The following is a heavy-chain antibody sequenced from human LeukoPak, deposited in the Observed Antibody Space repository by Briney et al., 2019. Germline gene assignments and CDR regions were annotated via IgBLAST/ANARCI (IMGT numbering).Heavy chain of an antibody. V-gene: IGHV1-18*01. CDR3: ARDYYDSSGYAEYFQH. J-gene: IGHJ1*01. CDR2: ISAYNGNT. CDR1: GYTFTNYG. D-gene: IGHD3-22*01. Sequence: ASVKVSCKASGYTFTNYGMSWVRQAPGQGLEWMGWISAYNGNTNYAQKLQGRVTMTTDTSTSAAYMELRSLRSDDPAVYYCARDYYDSSGYAEYFQHWGQGTLVTVSS.